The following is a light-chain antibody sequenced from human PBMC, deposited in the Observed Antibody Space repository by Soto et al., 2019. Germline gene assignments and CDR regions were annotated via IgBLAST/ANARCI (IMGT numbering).Light chain of an antibody. V-gene: IGLV2-14*01. CDR2: EVS. CDR3: NSQTTSGIRV. J-gene: IGLJ1*01. Sequence: QPVLTQPASVSGSPGQSITISCTGTSSDVGGYNYVSWYQHHPGKAPKLIIYEVSYRPSGVSNRFSGSKSAYTASLTISGLQAEDEADYYCNSQTTSGIRVFGTGTKLTVL. CDR1: SSDVGGYNY.